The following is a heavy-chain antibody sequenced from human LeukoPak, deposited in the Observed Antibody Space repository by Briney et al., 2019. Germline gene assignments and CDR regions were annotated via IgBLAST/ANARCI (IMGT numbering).Heavy chain of an antibody. CDR2: ISGSGGST. D-gene: IGHD3-10*01. Sequence: GGSLRLSCAASGFTFSSYAMSWVRQAPGKGLEWVSAISGSGGSTYYADSVKGRFTISRDNSKNTLYLQMNSLRAEDTAVYYCAKDPYGSGSYSYWYFDLWGRGTLVTVSS. CDR1: GFTFSSYA. V-gene: IGHV3-23*01. CDR3: AKDPYGSGSYSYWYFDL. J-gene: IGHJ2*01.